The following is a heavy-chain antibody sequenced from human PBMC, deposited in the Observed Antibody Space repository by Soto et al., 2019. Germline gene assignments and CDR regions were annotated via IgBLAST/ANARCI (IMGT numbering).Heavy chain of an antibody. Sequence: PSETLSLTCTVSGVSISSGDYYWSWIRQTPGKGLEWIGYIYYSGSTYYNPSLKSRVTISVDTSKNQFSLKLSSVTAADTAVYYCATHRYCSGGSCYDYWGQGTLVTV. D-gene: IGHD2-15*01. CDR1: GVSISSGDYY. J-gene: IGHJ4*02. CDR2: IYYSGST. CDR3: ATHRYCSGGSCYDY. V-gene: IGHV4-31*03.